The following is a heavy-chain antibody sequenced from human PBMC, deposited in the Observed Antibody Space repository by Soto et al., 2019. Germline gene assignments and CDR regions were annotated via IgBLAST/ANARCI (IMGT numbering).Heavy chain of an antibody. Sequence: GGSLRLSCAASGFTFSSYGMHWVRQAPGKGLEWVAVISYDGSNKYYADSVKGRFTISRDNSKNTLYLQMNSLRAEDTAVYYCAKEGPRGVAGTYYYYGMDVWGQGTTVTVSS. V-gene: IGHV3-30*18. D-gene: IGHD6-19*01. CDR3: AKEGPRGVAGTYYYYGMDV. CDR2: ISYDGSNK. CDR1: GFTFSSYG. J-gene: IGHJ6*02.